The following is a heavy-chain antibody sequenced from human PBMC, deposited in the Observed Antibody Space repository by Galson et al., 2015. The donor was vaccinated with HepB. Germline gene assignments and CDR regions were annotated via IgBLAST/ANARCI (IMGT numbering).Heavy chain of an antibody. CDR3: ARAPPYDFWSGYRMAWFDP. V-gene: IGHV1-3*04. Sequence: SVKVSCKASGYTFNSYAIHWVRQAPGQRLEWMGWINTGNGNTKYSQKFQGRVTITRDTSASTAYMELSSLRSEDTAVYYCARAPPYDFWSGYRMAWFDPWGQGTLVTVSS. J-gene: IGHJ5*02. CDR2: INTGNGNT. CDR1: GYTFNSYA. D-gene: IGHD3-3*01.